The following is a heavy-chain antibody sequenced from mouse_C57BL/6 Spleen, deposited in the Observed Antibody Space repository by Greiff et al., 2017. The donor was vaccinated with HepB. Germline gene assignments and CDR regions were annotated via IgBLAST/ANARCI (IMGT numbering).Heavy chain of an antibody. CDR2: ISSGGSYT. J-gene: IGHJ1*03. D-gene: IGHD1-1*01. V-gene: IGHV5-6*01. CDR3: ARQGTVVSYWYFDV. CDR1: GFTFSSYG. Sequence: EVQGVESGGDLVKPGGSLKLSCAASGFTFSSYGMSWVRQTPDKRLEWVATISSGGSYTYYPDSVKGRFTISRDNAKNTLYLQMSSLKSEDTAMYYSARQGTVVSYWYFDVWGTGTTVTVSS.